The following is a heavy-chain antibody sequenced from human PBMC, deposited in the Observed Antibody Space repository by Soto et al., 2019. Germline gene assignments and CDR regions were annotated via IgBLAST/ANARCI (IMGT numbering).Heavy chain of an antibody. CDR2: IIPIFGTA. J-gene: IGHJ4*02. V-gene: IGHV1-69*13. Sequence: SVKVSCKASGGTFSSYAISWVRQAPGQGLEWMGGIIPIFGTANYAQKFQGRVTITADESTSTAYMEMSSLRFEDTAVYCFSMGYSSSWYRSSPFDYWGQGTLVTVSS. CDR1: GGTFSSYA. D-gene: IGHD6-13*01. CDR3: SMGYSSSWYRSSPFDY.